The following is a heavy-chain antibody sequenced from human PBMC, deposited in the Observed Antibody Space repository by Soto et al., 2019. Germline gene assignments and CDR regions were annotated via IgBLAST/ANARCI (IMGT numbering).Heavy chain of an antibody. V-gene: IGHV4-30-4*01. CDR1: GGSISSGDYY. Sequence: QVQLQESGPGLVKPSQTLSLTCTVSGGSISSGDYYWSWIRQPPGKGLEWIGYIYYSGSTYYNPSLKSRVTICVDTSKNQFSLNLSSVTAADTAVYYCARGLDDSSGYYYFEYWGQGTLVTVSS. CDR2: IYYSGST. J-gene: IGHJ4*02. D-gene: IGHD3-22*01. CDR3: ARGLDDSSGYYYFEY.